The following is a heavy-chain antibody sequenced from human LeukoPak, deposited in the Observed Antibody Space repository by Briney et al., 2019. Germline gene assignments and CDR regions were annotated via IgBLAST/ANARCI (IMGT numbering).Heavy chain of an antibody. CDR3: ASWQMTTVTTLAFDI. CDR1: GGTFSSYA. D-gene: IGHD4-17*01. J-gene: IGHJ3*02. V-gene: IGHV1-69*06. CDR2: IIPIFGTA. Sequence: ASVKVSCKSSGGTFSSYAISWVRQAPGQGLEWMGGIIPIFGTANYAQKFQVRVTITADKSTSTAYMELTSLRSEDTAVYYCASWQMTTVTTLAFDIWGQGTMVTVSS.